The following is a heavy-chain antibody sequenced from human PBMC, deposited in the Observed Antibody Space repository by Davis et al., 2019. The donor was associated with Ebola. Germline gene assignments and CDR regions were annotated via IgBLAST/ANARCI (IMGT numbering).Heavy chain of an antibody. V-gene: IGHV3-30*04. CDR1: GFTFSNFA. J-gene: IGHJ4*02. CDR3: VRDFFEFSSSSFSDY. D-gene: IGHD6-6*01. Sequence: GESLKISCAASGFTFSNFAMHWIRQAPGKGLEWVAFISFDGSSESYTDSVKGRFTISRDNSKNLLYLQMDSLQSDDTAVYYCVRDFFEFSSSSFSDYWGQGTLVTVSS. CDR2: ISFDGSSE.